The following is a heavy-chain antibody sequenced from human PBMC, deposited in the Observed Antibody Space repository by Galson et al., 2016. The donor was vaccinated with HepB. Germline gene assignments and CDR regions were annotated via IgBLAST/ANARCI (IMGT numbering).Heavy chain of an antibody. V-gene: IGHV4-61*02. CDR3: ARRPCSAGNCQAFDN. J-gene: IGHJ4*02. CDR1: GDSVSNGNYF. D-gene: IGHD1-1*01. CDR2: VHTRGNI. Sequence: TLSLTCTVSGDSVSNGNYFWSWIRRPAGKGLEWIGRVHTRGNINYNPSLERRVTISLDTSKNQLSLKLNSVTAADTAVYYCARRPCSAGNCQAFDNWGQGFVVTVSS.